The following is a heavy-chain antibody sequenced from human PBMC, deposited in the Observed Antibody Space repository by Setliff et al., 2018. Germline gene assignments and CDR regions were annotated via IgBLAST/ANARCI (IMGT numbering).Heavy chain of an antibody. J-gene: IGHJ6*02. V-gene: IGHV4-38-2*01. CDR1: GYSISSGYN. D-gene: IGHD3-16*02. CDR3: ARGKVLYDYVWGSYRYEDYYYGMDV. Sequence: SETLSLTCAVSGYSISSGYNWGWIRQPPGKGLEWIASIYYRGSTSYNSSLKSRVTISVDTSKNQFSLKLSPVTAADTAVYYCARGKVLYDYVWGSYRYEDYYYGMDVWGQGTTVTVSS. CDR2: IYYRGST.